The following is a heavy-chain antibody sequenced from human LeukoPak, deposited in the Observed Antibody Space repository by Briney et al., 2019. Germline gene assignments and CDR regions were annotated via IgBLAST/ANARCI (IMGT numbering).Heavy chain of an antibody. CDR2: IYYSGST. J-gene: IGHJ3*02. V-gene: IGHV4-59*08. Sequence: SETLSLTCTVSGGSISSYYWSWIRQPPGKGLEWIGYIYYSGSTNYNPSLKSRVTISVDTSKNQFSLKLSSVTAADTAVYYCARLPITLVRGVINAFDIWSQGTMVTVSS. D-gene: IGHD3-10*01. CDR3: ARLPITLVRGVINAFDI. CDR1: GGSISSYY.